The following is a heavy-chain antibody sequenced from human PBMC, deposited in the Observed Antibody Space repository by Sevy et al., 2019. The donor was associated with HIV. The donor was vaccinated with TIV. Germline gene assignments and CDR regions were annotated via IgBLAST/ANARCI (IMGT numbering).Heavy chain of an antibody. J-gene: IGHJ3*02. CDR3: ARRNDFDI. Sequence: SETLSLTCTVSGGSINSDHWNWIRQPPGKGLEWIGYVYYTGGSDYNPSLKNRVTISVDRTKNQFSLKLNSVTAADTAVYYCARRNDFDIWGQGTMVTVSS. CDR2: VYYTGGS. V-gene: IGHV4-59*08. CDR1: GGSINSDH.